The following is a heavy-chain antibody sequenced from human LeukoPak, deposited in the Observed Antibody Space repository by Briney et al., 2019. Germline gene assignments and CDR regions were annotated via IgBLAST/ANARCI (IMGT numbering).Heavy chain of an antibody. CDR1: GGSISTSSYY. D-gene: IGHD1-26*01. J-gene: IGHJ4*02. CDR2: IYYSGST. CDR3: ASLLGATNQRFDY. Sequence: KASETLPLTCTVSGGSISTSSYYWGWIRQPPGKGLECIGNIYYSGSTYYNPSLKSRVTISVDTSKNQFSLKLSSVTAADTAVYYCASLLGATNQRFDYWGQGTLVTVSS. V-gene: IGHV4-39*07.